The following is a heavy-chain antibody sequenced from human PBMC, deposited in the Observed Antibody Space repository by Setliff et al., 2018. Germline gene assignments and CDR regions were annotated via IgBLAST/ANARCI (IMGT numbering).Heavy chain of an antibody. CDR1: GFSLSTSGVG. J-gene: IGHJ5*02. Sequence: ESGPTLVNPTQTLTLTYTFSGFSLSTSGVGVGWIRQPPGKALEWLALIYWDDDKRYSPSLKSRRTITKDTSKNQVVLTMTNMDPVDTATYYCARRRGVVVSSWCDPWGQGTLVTVSS. D-gene: IGHD2-2*01. CDR2: IYWDDDK. V-gene: IGHV2-5*02. CDR3: ARRRGVVVSSWCDP.